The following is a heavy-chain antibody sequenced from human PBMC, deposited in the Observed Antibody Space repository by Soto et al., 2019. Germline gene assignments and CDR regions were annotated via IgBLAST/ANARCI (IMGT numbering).Heavy chain of an antibody. Sequence: SETLSLTCTVSGGSISTYYWSWIRQSPGKALEWVGYVYYSGYTTYNPSLKSRVTISVDTSKNQFSLKLSSVTVADTAVYYCARDTSSFWTSASSSSDYYYGMDVWGQGTTVTVSS. CDR2: VYYSGYT. J-gene: IGHJ6*02. V-gene: IGHV4-59*01. CDR1: GGSISTYY. CDR3: ARDTSSFWTSASSSSDYYYGMDV. D-gene: IGHD2-2*01.